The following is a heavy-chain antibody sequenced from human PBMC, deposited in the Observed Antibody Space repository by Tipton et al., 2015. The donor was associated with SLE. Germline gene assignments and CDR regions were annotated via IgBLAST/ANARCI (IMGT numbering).Heavy chain of an antibody. CDR2: ISYSGNT. Sequence: TLSLTCNVSGDSISGYYWNWIRQPPGKGLEWVGFISYSGNTNYNPSLKSRVTISIDTSNNLFYLRLMSVTAADTAVYYCAREMDSSGPTFDYWGQGTLVTVSS. CDR3: AREMDSSGPTFDY. V-gene: IGHV4-59*01. CDR1: GDSISGYY. J-gene: IGHJ4*02. D-gene: IGHD6-19*01.